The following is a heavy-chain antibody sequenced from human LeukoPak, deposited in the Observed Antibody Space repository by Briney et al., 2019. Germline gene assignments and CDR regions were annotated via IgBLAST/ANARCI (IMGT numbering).Heavy chain of an antibody. D-gene: IGHD2-15*01. V-gene: IGHV2-5*02. CDR1: GFSLSTRGEG. Sequence: SGPTLVKPTQTLTLTCTFSGFSLSTRGEGVGWIRQPPGKALEWLALSYWDDDKRYSPSLKSRLTVTKDTSKNQVLLTMTNMDPVDTATYYCLHSLCSGGSCYSGFDYWGQGTLVTVSS. CDR2: SYWDDDK. J-gene: IGHJ4*02. CDR3: LHSLCSGGSCYSGFDY.